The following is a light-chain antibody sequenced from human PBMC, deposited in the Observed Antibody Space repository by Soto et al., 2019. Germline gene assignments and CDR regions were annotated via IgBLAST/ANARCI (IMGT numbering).Light chain of an antibody. CDR1: SSDIGNYNL. CDR3: CSFAGSTPS. J-gene: IGLJ2*01. V-gene: IGLV2-23*01. CDR2: EGS. Sequence: QSALTQPASVSGSPGQSITISCTGTSSDIGNYNLVSWYQQHPGKAPKLIIYEGSKRPSGVSNRFSASKSGNTASLTISGLQAEAGADYYCCSFAGSTPSFGGGTKLTVL.